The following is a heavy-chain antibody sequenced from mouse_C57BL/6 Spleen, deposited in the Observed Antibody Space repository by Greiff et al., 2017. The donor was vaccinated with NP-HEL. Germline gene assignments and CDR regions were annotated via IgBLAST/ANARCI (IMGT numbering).Heavy chain of an antibody. CDR1: GYTFTDYY. J-gene: IGHJ3*01. Sequence: VQLQQSGPVLVKPGASVKMSCKASGYTFTDYYMNWVKQSHGKSLEWIGVINPYNGGTSYNQKFKGKATLTVDKSSSTAYMELNSLTSEDSAVYYCARSGSSLWFAYWGQGTLVTVSA. V-gene: IGHV1-19*01. D-gene: IGHD1-1*01. CDR2: INPYNGGT. CDR3: ARSGSSLWFAY.